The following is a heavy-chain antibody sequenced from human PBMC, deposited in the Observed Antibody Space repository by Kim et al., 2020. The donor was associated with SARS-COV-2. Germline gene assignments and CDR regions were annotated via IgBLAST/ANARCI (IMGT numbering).Heavy chain of an antibody. CDR2: IYYSGST. Sequence: SETLSLTCTVSGGSISSGDYYCSWIRQPPGKGLEWIGYIYYSGSTYYNPSLKSRVTISGDTSKNQFALKLSSVTAADTAVYYCARGVVVIGYYYYYMDVYGKESTVSVS. CDR3: ARGVVVIGYYYYYMDV. J-gene: IGHJ6*03. CDR1: GGSISSGDYY. V-gene: IGHV4-30-4*01. D-gene: IGHD3-22*01.